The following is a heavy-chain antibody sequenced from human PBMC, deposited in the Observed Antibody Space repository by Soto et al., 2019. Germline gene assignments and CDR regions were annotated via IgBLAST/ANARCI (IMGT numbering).Heavy chain of an antibody. J-gene: IGHJ3*02. Sequence: EVQLVESGGGLVKPGGSLRLSCAAFGFTFSSYTMNWVRQAPGKGLEWVSSISSSSSYIYYADSVKGRFTISRDNAKTSMYPQMNSRTAEDTAVNYWARDRGGDLKAFDIWGQGKMVTVSS. CDR3: ARDRGGDLKAFDI. D-gene: IGHD3-16*01. V-gene: IGHV3-21*01. CDR1: GFTFSSYT. CDR2: ISSSSSYI.